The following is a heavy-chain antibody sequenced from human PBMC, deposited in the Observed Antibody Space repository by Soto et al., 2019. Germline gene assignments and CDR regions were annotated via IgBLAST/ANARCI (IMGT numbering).Heavy chain of an antibody. J-gene: IGHJ5*02. CDR1: GYTFTSFG. Sequence: SVKVSCKTSGYTFTSFGLHWVRQAPGQRLEWMGGINTGNGNTKYSQKFQGRVAITSDTSASTAYMELTSLRSEDTAVYYCARSVRTVAGGPAYTWFDPWGQGTLVTVSS. V-gene: IGHV1-3*04. CDR3: ARSVRTVAGGPAYTWFDP. CDR2: INTGNGNT. D-gene: IGHD6-13*01.